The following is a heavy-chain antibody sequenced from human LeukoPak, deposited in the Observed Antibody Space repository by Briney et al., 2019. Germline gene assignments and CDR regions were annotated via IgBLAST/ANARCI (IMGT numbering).Heavy chain of an antibody. CDR2: INWNGGST. CDR3: ARGTKEGYGYGLGIYYYYYMDV. V-gene: IGHV3-20*04. J-gene: IGHJ6*03. D-gene: IGHD5-18*01. CDR1: GFTFSSYW. Sequence: GGSLRLSCAASGFTFSSYWMSWVRQAPGKGLEWVSGINWNGGSTGYADSVKGRFTISRDNAKNSLYLQMNSLRAEDTALYYCARGTKEGYGYGLGIYYYYYMDVWGKGTTVTVSS.